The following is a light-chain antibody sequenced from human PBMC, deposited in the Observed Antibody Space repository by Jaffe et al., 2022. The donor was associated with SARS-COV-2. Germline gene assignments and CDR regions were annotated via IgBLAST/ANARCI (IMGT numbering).Light chain of an antibody. CDR2: QDS. V-gene: IGLV3-1*01. CDR3: QAWDSSTGIRNV. J-gene: IGLJ1*01. CDR1: KLGDKY. Sequence: SYELTQPPSVSVSPGQTASITCSGDKLGDKYACWYQQKPGQSPVLVIYQDSKRPSGIPERFSGSNSGNTATLTISGTQAMDEADYYCQAWDSSTGIRNVFGTGTKVTVL.